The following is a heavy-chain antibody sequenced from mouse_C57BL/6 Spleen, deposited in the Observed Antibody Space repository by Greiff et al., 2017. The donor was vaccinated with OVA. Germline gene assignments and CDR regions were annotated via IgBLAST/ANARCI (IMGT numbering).Heavy chain of an antibody. CDR2: ISSGGSTI. V-gene: IGHV5-17*01. CDR1: GFTFSDYG. J-gene: IGHJ3*01. Sequence: EVKLVESGGGLVKPGGSLKLSCAASGFTFSDYGMHWVRQAPGKGLEWVAYISSGGSTIYYADTVKGRCTISRDNDKNTLFLQMTSLRSEDTAMYYCARDDGSSHRSGLAYWGQGTLVTVSA. CDR3: ARDDGSSHRSGLAY. D-gene: IGHD1-1*01.